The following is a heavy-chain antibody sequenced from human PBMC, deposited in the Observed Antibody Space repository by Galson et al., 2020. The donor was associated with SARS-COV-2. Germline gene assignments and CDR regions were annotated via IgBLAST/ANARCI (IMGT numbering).Heavy chain of an antibody. D-gene: IGHD6-13*01. J-gene: IGHJ4*02. CDR2: ILADGRT. CDR3: AKRQDYSSNLSVDFAS. Sequence: GGSLRLSCVASGFTFNTYAMSWVRQAPGGGLEWVSTILADGRTYYADSVKGRFTISRDNSKNTLYLQMNILRAEDAALYYCAKRQDYSSNLSVDFASWGQGTLVTVSS. V-gene: IGHV3-23*01. CDR1: GFTFNTYA.